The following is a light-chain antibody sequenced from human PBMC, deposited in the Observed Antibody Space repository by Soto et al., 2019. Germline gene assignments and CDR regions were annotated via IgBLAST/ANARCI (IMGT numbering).Light chain of an antibody. CDR1: QSVGTN. Sequence: IVMTQSPATLSVSPGERATLSCRASQSVGTNLAWYHQKPGQAPRLLISGASTRATGVPARFTDSGSGTEFTLTISSLQSEDFAVYYCQQYYNWPPTFGRGTKVEIK. CDR2: GAS. V-gene: IGKV3-15*01. CDR3: QQYYNWPPT. J-gene: IGKJ1*01.